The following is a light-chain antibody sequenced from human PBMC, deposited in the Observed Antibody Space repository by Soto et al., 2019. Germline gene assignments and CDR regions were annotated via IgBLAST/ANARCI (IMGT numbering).Light chain of an antibody. CDR2: NSY. J-gene: IGLJ1*01. CDR3: AAWDASLNGYV. CDR1: SSNIGSKT. Sequence: QSVLTQPPSASGTPGQRVTISCSGSSSNIGSKTVNWYQQLPGTVPKLLIYNSYQRPSGVPDRFSGSKSGTSASLAISGLQSEDEADYYCAAWDASLNGYVFGDGTKLTVL. V-gene: IGLV1-44*01.